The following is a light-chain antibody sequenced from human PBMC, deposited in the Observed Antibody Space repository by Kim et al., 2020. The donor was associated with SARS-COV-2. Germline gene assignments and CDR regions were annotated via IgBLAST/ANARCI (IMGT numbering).Light chain of an antibody. CDR3: QQYSSYSWT. Sequence: ASVGDRVTITCLASQRIHKWLAWYQQKPGNAPKVLIYDASILESGAPSRFSGSGSGTEFTLTISSLQPDDFATYYCQQYSSYSWTFGQGTKVDIK. J-gene: IGKJ1*01. V-gene: IGKV1-5*01. CDR1: QRIHKW. CDR2: DAS.